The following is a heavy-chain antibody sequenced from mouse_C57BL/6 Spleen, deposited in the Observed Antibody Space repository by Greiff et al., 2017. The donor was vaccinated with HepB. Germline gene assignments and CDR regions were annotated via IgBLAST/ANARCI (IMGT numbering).Heavy chain of an antibody. V-gene: IGHV1-54*01. CDR1: GYAFTNYL. CDR3: ARGGTMIHFDY. CDR2: INPGSGGT. J-gene: IGHJ2*01. D-gene: IGHD2-4*01. Sequence: VQLQQSGAELVRPGTSVKVSCKASGYAFTNYLIEWVKQRPGQGLEWIGVINPGSGGTNYNEKFKGKATLTADKSSSTAYMQLSSLTAEDSAVYFCARGGTMIHFDYWGQGTTLTVSS.